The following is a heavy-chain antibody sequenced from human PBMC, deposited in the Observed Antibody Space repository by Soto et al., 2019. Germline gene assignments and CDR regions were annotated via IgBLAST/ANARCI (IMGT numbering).Heavy chain of an antibody. CDR1: GGTFSSYA. CDR2: IIPIFGTA. V-gene: IGHV1-69*13. D-gene: IGHD3-22*01. Sequence: SVKVSCKASGGTFSSYAISWVRQAPGQGLEWMGGIIPIFGTANYAQKFQGRVTITADESTSTAYMELSSLRSEDTAVYYCARSFSSGYSNDAFDIWGQGTMVTVSS. J-gene: IGHJ3*02. CDR3: ARSFSSGYSNDAFDI.